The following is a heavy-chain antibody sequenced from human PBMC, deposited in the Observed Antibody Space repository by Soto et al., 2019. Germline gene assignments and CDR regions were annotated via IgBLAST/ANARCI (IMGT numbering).Heavy chain of an antibody. D-gene: IGHD6-19*01. V-gene: IGHV3-30-3*01. CDR1: GFTFSDYA. Sequence: QVQLVESGGGVVQPGRSLRLSCAASGFTFSDYAMHWVRQAPGKGLEWVSVLSYDGHNKYYADSVKGRFTISRDNPKNTRFEQMNSLRRHATGVHYCTRDTALAGSRNINYWGQRTLVTVSS. CDR3: TRDTALAGSRNINY. J-gene: IGHJ4*02. CDR2: LSYDGHNK.